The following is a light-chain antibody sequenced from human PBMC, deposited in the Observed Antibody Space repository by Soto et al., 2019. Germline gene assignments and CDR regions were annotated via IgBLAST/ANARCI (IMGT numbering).Light chain of an antibody. CDR3: QQRSNWRLT. J-gene: IGKJ4*01. CDR2: DAS. CDR1: QSVSSY. V-gene: IGKV3-11*01. Sequence: EIVLTQSPATLSLSPGERATLYCWASQSVSSYLAWYQQKPGQAPRLLIYDASNRATGIPARFSGSGSGTDFTLTISSLEPEDFAVYYCQQRSNWRLTFGGGTKVEIK.